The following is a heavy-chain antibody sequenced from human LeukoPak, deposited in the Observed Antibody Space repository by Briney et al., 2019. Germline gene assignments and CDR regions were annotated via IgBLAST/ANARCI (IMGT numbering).Heavy chain of an antibody. Sequence: SETLSLTCTVSGGSISSYFWSWIRQPPGKGLEWIGYIYYSGSTNYNPSLKSRVTMSGDTSKNQFSLKLSSVTAADTAVYYCARHGVVVAAAYWFDPWGQGTLVTVSS. V-gene: IGHV4-59*01. CDR2: IYYSGST. CDR1: GGSISSYF. CDR3: ARHGVVVAAAYWFDP. J-gene: IGHJ5*02. D-gene: IGHD2-15*01.